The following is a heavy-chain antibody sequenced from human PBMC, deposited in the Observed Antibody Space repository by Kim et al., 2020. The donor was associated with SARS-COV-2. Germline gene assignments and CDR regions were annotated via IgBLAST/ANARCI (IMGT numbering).Heavy chain of an antibody. V-gene: IGHV1-46*01. CDR2: INPSGGST. J-gene: IGHJ4*02. CDR1: GYTFTSYY. CDR3: ARDLLISGYSYALNVPLDDY. Sequence: ASVKVSCKASGYTFTSYYMHWVRQAPGQGLEWMGIINPSGGSTSYAQKFQGRVTMTRDTSTSTVYMELSSLRSEDTAVYYCARDLLISGYSYALNVPLDDYWGQGTLVTVSS. D-gene: IGHD5-18*01.